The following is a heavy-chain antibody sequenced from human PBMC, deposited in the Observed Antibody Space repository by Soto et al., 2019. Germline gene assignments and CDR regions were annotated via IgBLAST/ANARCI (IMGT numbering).Heavy chain of an antibody. CDR1: GFTFSTYA. Sequence: EVQLLVSGGGLVQPGGSLRLSCSTSGFTFSTYAMNWVRQAPGKGLEWVSALSGSGGTTYYADSVRGRLTISRDNSKNTLFLQMCSLRAEDTALYYGAKQRAGYGSGSDTFYFDFWGQGTLVTVSS. CDR2: LSGSGGTT. CDR3: AKQRAGYGSGSDTFYFDF. V-gene: IGHV3-23*01. D-gene: IGHD3-10*01. J-gene: IGHJ4*02.